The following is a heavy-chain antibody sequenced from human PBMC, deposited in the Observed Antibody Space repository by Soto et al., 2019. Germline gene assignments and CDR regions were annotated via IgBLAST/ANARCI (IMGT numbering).Heavy chain of an antibody. D-gene: IGHD6-6*01. CDR1: GFTFDDYA. Sequence: EVQLVESGGGLVQPGRSLRLSCAASGFTFDDYAMHWFRQAPGKGLEWVSGISWNSGSIGYADSVKGRFTISRDNAKNSLYLQMNSLRAEDTALYYCAKDIRDSSSYFDYWGQGTLVTVSS. CDR2: ISWNSGSI. CDR3: AKDIRDSSSYFDY. V-gene: IGHV3-9*01. J-gene: IGHJ4*02.